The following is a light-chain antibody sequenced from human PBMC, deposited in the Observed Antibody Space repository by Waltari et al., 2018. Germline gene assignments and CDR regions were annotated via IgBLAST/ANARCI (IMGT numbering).Light chain of an antibody. CDR1: SSDVGTYDT. CDR3: SSYTGSVTLFV. V-gene: IGLV2-14*01. J-gene: IGLJ1*01. Sequence: QSALTQPASVSGSPGQSITISCTGTSSDVGTYDTVSWYQQRQGKAPEVIIYEVTKRPSGVSHRFSGSKSANTASLTISGLQAEDEADYYCSSYTGSVTLFVFGTGTRVTVL. CDR2: EVT.